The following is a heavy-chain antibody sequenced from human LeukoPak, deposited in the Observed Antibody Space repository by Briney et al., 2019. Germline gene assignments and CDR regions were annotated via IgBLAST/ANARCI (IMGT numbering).Heavy chain of an antibody. CDR1: GGTFSSYA. D-gene: IGHD3-10*01. J-gene: IGHJ5*02. Sequence: SVKVSCKASGGTFSSYAISWVRQAPGQGLEWMGGIIPIFGTANCAQKFQGRVTITADESTSTAYMELSSLRSEDTAVYYCARDVSYGSAPNWFDPWGQGTLVTVSS. CDR3: ARDVSYGSAPNWFDP. V-gene: IGHV1-69*13. CDR2: IIPIFGTA.